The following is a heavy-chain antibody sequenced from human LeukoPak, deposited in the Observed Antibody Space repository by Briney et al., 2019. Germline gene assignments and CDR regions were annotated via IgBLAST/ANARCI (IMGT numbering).Heavy chain of an antibody. D-gene: IGHD3-22*01. CDR1: GFTFSSYG. CDR2: ISGSGGST. CDR3: AKDLVPEDYYPNWFDP. V-gene: IGHV3-23*01. J-gene: IGHJ5*02. Sequence: QPGGTLRLSCAASGFTFSSYGMSWVRQAPGKGLEWVSAISGSGGSTYYADSVKGRFTISRDNSKNTLYLQMNSLRAEDTAVYYCAKDLVPEDYYPNWFDPWGQGTLVTVSS.